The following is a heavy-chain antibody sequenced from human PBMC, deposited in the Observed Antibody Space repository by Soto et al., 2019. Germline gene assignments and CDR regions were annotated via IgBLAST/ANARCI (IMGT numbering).Heavy chain of an antibody. CDR3: AKDPVVRGAQVSGGMDV. J-gene: IGHJ6*02. V-gene: IGHV3-30*18. Sequence: QVQLVESGGGVVQPGRSLRLSCVASGFTFSSYGMHWVRQAPGKGLEWVAVISYDGSNKYYADSVKGRFTISRDNSKNTLYLQMNSLRAEDTAVYYCAKDPVVRGAQVSGGMDVWGQGTTVTVSS. D-gene: IGHD3-10*01. CDR1: GFTFSSYG. CDR2: ISYDGSNK.